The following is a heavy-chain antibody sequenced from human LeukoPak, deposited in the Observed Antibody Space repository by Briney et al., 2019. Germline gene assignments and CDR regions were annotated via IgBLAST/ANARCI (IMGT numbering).Heavy chain of an antibody. D-gene: IGHD1-7*01. CDR2: INTDGSST. J-gene: IGHJ4*02. Sequence: GGSLRLSCAASGFTLSRYWMHWVRQAPGKGLVWVSRINTDGSSTSYADSVKGRFTISRDNAKNTLYLQMNSLRAEDTAIYYCAREDDWNYEDYWGQGTLVTVAS. V-gene: IGHV3-74*01. CDR3: AREDDWNYEDY. CDR1: GFTLSRYW.